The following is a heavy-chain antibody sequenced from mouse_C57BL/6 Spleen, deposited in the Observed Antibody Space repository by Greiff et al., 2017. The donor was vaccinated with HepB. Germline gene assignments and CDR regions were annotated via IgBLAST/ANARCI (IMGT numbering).Heavy chain of an antibody. CDR3: TRDDYWFAY. CDR2: ISSGGDYI. CDR1: GFTFSSYA. D-gene: IGHD2-4*01. J-gene: IGHJ3*01. Sequence: EVKLMESGEGLVKPGGSLKLSCAASGFTFSSYAMSWVRQTPEKRLEWVAYISSGGDYIYYADTVKGRFTISRDNARNTLYLQMSSLKSEDTAMYYCTRDDYWFAYWGQGTLVTVSA. V-gene: IGHV5-9-1*02.